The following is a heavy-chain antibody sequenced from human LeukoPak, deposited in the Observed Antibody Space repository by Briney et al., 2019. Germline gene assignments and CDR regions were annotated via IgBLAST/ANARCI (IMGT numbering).Heavy chain of an antibody. Sequence: GRSLRLSCAASGFTFSSYGVHWVRQAPGKGLEWVAVIWYDGSNKYYADSVKGRFTISRDNSKNTLYLQMNSLRAEDTAVYYCARGLPNRARFDPWGQGTLVTVSS. CDR2: IWYDGSNK. CDR1: GFTFSSYG. V-gene: IGHV3-33*01. D-gene: IGHD1-14*01. J-gene: IGHJ5*02. CDR3: ARGLPNRARFDP.